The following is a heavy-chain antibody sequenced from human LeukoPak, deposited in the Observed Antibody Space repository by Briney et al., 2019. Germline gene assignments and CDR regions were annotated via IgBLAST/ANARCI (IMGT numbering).Heavy chain of an antibody. J-gene: IGHJ4*02. CDR3: ARDRSYDFWSGYYPFDY. CDR1: GYTFTSYG. CDR2: ISAYNGNT. V-gene: IGHV1-18*01. D-gene: IGHD3-3*01. Sequence: ASVKVSCXASGYTFTSYGISWVRRARGQGLEWMGWISAYNGNTNYAQKLQGRVTMTTDTSTSTAYMELRSLRSDDTAVYYCARDRSYDFWSGYYPFDYWGQGTLVTVSS.